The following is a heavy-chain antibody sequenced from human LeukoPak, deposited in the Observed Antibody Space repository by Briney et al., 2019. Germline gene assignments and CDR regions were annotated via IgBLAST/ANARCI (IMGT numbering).Heavy chain of an antibody. CDR1: VGSFSNYH. CDR3: ARDGGSGFVAY. V-gene: IGHV4-34*01. D-gene: IGHD3-16*01. J-gene: IGHJ4*02. Sequence: KSSETLSLTCAVYVGSFSNYHWSWIRQPPGKGLEWIGEINHSGHTNYNPSLKSRVTISVDTSKNQFSLKLSSVTAADTAVYYCARDGGSGFVAYWGQGTLVTVSS. CDR2: INHSGHT.